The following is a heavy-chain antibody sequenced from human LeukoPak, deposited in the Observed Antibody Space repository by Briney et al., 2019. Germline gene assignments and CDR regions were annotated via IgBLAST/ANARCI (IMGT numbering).Heavy chain of an antibody. CDR2: IKRDGTEK. CDR1: GFTFSSYW. CDR3: AGGRGWLVDY. J-gene: IGHJ4*02. D-gene: IGHD3-22*01. Sequence: GGSLRLSCAASGFTFSSYWMDWVRQAPGKGLEWVANIKRDGTEKLYVDSVKGRFTISRDNAKNSLYLQMNGLRAEDTAVYFCAGGRGWLVDYWGQGTRVTVSS. V-gene: IGHV3-7*01.